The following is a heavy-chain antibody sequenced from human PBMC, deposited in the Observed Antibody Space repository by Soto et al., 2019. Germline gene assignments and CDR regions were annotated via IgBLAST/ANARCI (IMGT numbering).Heavy chain of an antibody. CDR3: SREERDRETGLGPAAMDGMDV. D-gene: IGHD2-2*01. Sequence: QVQLVQSGAEVKKPGSSVKVSCKASGGTFSRYSITWVRQAPGHGLEWIGRIIPIFGIASYAQKFQGRVTITADESTSASYTELSSLRSDDTAVYLCSREERDRETGLGPAAMDGMDVGGKGTTFTFSS. CDR1: GGTFSRYS. V-gene: IGHV1-69*08. CDR2: IIPIFGIA. J-gene: IGHJ6*04.